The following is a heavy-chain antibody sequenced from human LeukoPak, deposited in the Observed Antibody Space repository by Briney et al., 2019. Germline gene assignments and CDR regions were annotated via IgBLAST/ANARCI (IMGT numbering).Heavy chain of an antibody. CDR1: GFTFSSYS. D-gene: IGHD3-3*01. CDR2: ISSSRSYI. Sequence: GGSLRLSCAASGFTFSSYSMNWVRQAPGEGLECVSSISSSRSYIYYADSVRGRFTVSRDNAKNSLYLQMNSLRAEDTAVYYCARDVHYDFWTGYYSTWPLGYWGQGTLVTVSS. J-gene: IGHJ4*02. V-gene: IGHV3-21*01. CDR3: ARDVHYDFWTGYYSTWPLGY.